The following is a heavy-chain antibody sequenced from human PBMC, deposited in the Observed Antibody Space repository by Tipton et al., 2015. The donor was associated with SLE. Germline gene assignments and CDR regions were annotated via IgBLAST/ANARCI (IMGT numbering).Heavy chain of an antibody. CDR3: AKDSGDFDFGQDP. V-gene: IGHV4-61*02. D-gene: IGHD3-3*01. CDR2: VYVSGVT. J-gene: IGHJ5*02. CDR1: GGSISSGYYF. Sequence: TLSLTCTVSGGSISSGYYFWSWIRQPAGKGLKWIGRVYVSGVTNYNPSLKSRVSISIDTSKNQFSLMLTSVAAADTAVYYCAKDSGDFDFGQDPWGRGTLVTVSA.